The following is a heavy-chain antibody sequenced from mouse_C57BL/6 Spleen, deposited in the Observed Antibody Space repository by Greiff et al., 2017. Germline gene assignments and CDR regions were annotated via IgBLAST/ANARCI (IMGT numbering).Heavy chain of an antibody. Sequence: QVQLQQSGAELVRPGTSVKVSCKASGYAFTNYLIEWVKQRPGQGLEWIGVINPGSGGTNYNEKFKGKATLTADKSSSTAYMQLSSLTSEDSAVYFCASLYYGSSHWYFDVWGTGTTVTVSS. J-gene: IGHJ1*03. V-gene: IGHV1-54*01. CDR1: GYAFTNYL. D-gene: IGHD1-1*01. CDR3: ASLYYGSSHWYFDV. CDR2: INPGSGGT.